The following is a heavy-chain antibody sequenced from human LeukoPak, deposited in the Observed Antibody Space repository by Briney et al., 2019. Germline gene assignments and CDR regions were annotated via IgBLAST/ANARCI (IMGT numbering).Heavy chain of an antibody. J-gene: IGHJ4*02. CDR2: IYPGDSDT. V-gene: IGHV5-51*01. CDR3: ARLVEVAGRLDY. CDR1: GYSFTSYW. Sequence: NHGESLKISCKGSGYSFTSYWIGWVRQMPGKGLEWMGIIYPGDSDTRYSPSFQGQVTISADKSISTAYLQWSRLKASDTAMYYCARLVEVAGRLDYWGQGTPVIVSS. D-gene: IGHD6-19*01.